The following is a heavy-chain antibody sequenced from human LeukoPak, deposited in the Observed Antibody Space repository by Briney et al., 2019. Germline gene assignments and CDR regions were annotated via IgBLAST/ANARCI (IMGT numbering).Heavy chain of an antibody. V-gene: IGHV3-30*18. D-gene: IGHD3-10*02. Sequence: GSLRLSCAASGLTFSSYGMHWVRQAPGKGLEWVAVISYDGSNKYYADSVKGRFTISRDNAKNSLYLQMNSLRAEDTAVYYCAELGITMIGGVWGKGTTVTISS. CDR3: AELGITMIGGV. CDR1: GLTFSSYG. CDR2: ISYDGSNK. J-gene: IGHJ6*04.